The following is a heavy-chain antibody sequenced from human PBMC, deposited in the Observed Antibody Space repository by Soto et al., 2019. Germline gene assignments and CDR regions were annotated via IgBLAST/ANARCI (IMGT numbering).Heavy chain of an antibody. D-gene: IGHD3-16*02. CDR3: ARCPYDYVWGSYRYTRPYYYGMDV. CDR2: IYPGDSDT. J-gene: IGHJ6*02. Sequence: GESLKISCKGSGYSFTSYWIGWVRQMPGIGLEWMGIIYPGDSDTRYSPSFQGQVTISADKSISTAYLQWSSLKASDTAMYYCARCPYDYVWGSYRYTRPYYYGMDVWGQGTTVTVSS. V-gene: IGHV5-51*01. CDR1: GYSFTSYW.